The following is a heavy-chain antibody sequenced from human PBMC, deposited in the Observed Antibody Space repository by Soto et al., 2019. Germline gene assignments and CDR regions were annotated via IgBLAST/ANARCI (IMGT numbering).Heavy chain of an antibody. CDR2: IYYSGST. J-gene: IGHJ3*02. V-gene: IGHV4-59*01. Sequence: SETLSLTCTVSGGSISSYYWSWIRQPPGKGLEWIGYIYYSGSTNYNPSLKSRVTISVDTSKNQFSLKLSSVAAADTAVYYCARELWFGVPDAFDIWGQGTMVTVSS. CDR3: ARELWFGVPDAFDI. CDR1: GGSISSYY. D-gene: IGHD3-10*01.